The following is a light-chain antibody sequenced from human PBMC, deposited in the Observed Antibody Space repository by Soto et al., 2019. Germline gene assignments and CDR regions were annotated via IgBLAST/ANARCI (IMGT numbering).Light chain of an antibody. J-gene: IGLJ1*01. CDR1: SSDVGSYNL. CDR2: EVS. CDR3: CSYAGSSTFAYV. Sequence: QPVLKNAVSGSGVAGGGSSISCTGTSSDVGSYNLVSWYQQHPGKAPKLMIYEVSKRPSGVSNRFSGSKSGNTASLTISGLQAEDEADYYCCSYAGSSTFAYVFGTGTKVTVL. V-gene: IGLV2-23*02.